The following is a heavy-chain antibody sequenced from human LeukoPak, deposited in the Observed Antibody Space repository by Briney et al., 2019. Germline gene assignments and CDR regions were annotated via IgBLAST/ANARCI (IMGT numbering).Heavy chain of an antibody. Sequence: ASVKVSCTASGYTFTSYDINWVRQAPGQGLEWMGWTNPNSGNIGYAQKFQGRVTMTRNTSISTVYMELSSLRSEDTAVYYCAGGVKQQLIRGNKYFDYWGQGTLVTVSS. CDR3: AGGVKQQLIRGNKYFDY. CDR2: TNPNSGNI. D-gene: IGHD6-13*01. J-gene: IGHJ4*02. CDR1: GYTFTSYD. V-gene: IGHV1-8*01.